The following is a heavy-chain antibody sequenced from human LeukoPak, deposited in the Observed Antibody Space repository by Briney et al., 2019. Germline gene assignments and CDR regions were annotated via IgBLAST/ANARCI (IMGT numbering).Heavy chain of an antibody. J-gene: IGHJ6*03. CDR1: GFTFSTNS. CDR3: AKDLTTVATPYYYYYMHV. Sequence: GGSLRLSCAASGFTFSTNSMNWVRQAPGKGLEWVSSIGISSSHTFYADSVKGRFTISRDNAESSVYLQMNSLRAEDTAVYYCAKDLTTVATPYYYYYMHVWGKGTTVTVSS. D-gene: IGHD4-23*01. V-gene: IGHV3-21*01. CDR2: IGISSSHT.